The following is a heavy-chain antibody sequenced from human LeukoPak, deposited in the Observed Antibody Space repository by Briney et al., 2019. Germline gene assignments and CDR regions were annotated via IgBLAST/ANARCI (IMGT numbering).Heavy chain of an antibody. CDR1: GFTFSSYS. Sequence: PGGSLRLSCAASGFTFSSYSMNWVRQAPGKGLEWVSSISSSSSYIYYAASVKGRFTISRDNAKNSLCLQMNSLRAEDTAVYYCAREGIAADHNAFDIWGQGTTVTVSS. V-gene: IGHV3-21*01. CDR3: AREGIAADHNAFDI. CDR2: ISSSSSYI. D-gene: IGHD6-13*01. J-gene: IGHJ3*02.